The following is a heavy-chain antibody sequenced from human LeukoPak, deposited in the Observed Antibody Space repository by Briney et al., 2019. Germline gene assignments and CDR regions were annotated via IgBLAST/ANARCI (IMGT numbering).Heavy chain of an antibody. CDR3: ARDRGMTTVTED. CDR2: ISSNGGST. V-gene: IGHV3-64*01. J-gene: IGHJ4*02. D-gene: IGHD4-17*01. CDR1: GFTFSSYA. Sequence: GGSLRLSCAASGFTFSSYAMHWVRQAPGKGLEYVSAISSNGGSTYYANSVKGRFTISRDNSKNTLYLQMGSLRAEDMAVYYCARDRGMTTVTEDWGQGTLVTVSS.